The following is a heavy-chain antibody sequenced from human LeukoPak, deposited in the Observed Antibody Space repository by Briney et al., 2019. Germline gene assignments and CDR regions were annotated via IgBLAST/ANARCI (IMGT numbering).Heavy chain of an antibody. CDR3: ARGQGYYDSGGYYV. V-gene: IGHV3-30*02. J-gene: IGHJ4*02. D-gene: IGHD3-22*01. CDR1: GFTFSSYG. CDR2: IRYDGSKK. Sequence: GGSLRLSCAASGFTFSSYGMHWVRQAPGKGLEWVAFIRYDGSKKYYADSVKGRFTISRDNSKNTLYLQMNSLRTEDTAVYYCARGQGYYDSGGYYVWGQGTLVTVSS.